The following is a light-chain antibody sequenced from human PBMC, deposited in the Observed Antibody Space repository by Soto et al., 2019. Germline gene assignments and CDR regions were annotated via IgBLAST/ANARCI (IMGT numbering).Light chain of an antibody. CDR1: QGNNNY. CDR3: QQYNSAPLT. V-gene: IGKV1-27*01. CDR2: AAS. Sequence: DIQMTQSPSSLSASEGDRVTITCRASQGNNNYLAWYQQKPGKVPKLLIYAASTLQSGVPSRFSGGGSETDFTLTISSLQPXXXATYYCQQYNSAPLTFGGGTKVEIK. J-gene: IGKJ4*01.